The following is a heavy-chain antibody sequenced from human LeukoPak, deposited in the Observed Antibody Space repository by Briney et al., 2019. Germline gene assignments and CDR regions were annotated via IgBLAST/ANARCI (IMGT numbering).Heavy chain of an antibody. V-gene: IGHV3-33*05. D-gene: IGHD2-2*01. Sequence: GESLRLSCAASGFTFSSYGMHWVRQAPGKGLEWITAIQYDGSKTYYADSVKGRFTISRDQSKNTLDLQMSSLRAEDTAMYYCARDSCSSPGCFDLWGQGTLVTVSS. CDR2: IQYDGSKT. CDR1: GFTFSSYG. J-gene: IGHJ4*02. CDR3: ARDSCSSPGCFDL.